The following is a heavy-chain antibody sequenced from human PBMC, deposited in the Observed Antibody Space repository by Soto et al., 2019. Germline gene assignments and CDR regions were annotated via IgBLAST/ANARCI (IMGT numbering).Heavy chain of an antibody. V-gene: IGHV4-59*08. CDR2: VYYTGST. CDR3: ARTVLGPDLLADSFVDYYYYMEV. D-gene: IGHD3-9*01. CDR1: GGYISNIY. Sequence: SETLSLTCTASGGYISNIYWSWIRQPPGKGLEWIGYVYYTGSTSYNPSLKRRVTFSADSSRGQFSLRLNSVTAADTAVYYCARTVLGPDLLADSFVDYYYYMEVWGQGTTVTVSS. J-gene: IGHJ6*03.